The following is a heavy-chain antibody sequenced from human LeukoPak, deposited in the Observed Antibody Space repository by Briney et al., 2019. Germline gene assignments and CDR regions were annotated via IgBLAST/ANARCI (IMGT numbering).Heavy chain of an antibody. V-gene: IGHV3-33*06. Sequence: GRSLRLSCAASGFTFSSYGMHWVRQAPGKGLEWVAVIWYDGSNKYYADSVKGRFTISRDNSKNTLYLQMDSLRAEDTAVYYCAKGRSNGGSYYHDAFDIWDQGTMVTVSS. D-gene: IGHD1-26*01. CDR2: IWYDGSNK. J-gene: IGHJ3*02. CDR1: GFTFSSYG. CDR3: AKGRSNGGSYYHDAFDI.